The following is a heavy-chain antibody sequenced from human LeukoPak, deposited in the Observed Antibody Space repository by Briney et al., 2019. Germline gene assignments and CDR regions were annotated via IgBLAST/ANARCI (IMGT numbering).Heavy chain of an antibody. Sequence: GGSLRLSCAASGFTFTSYWIGWVRQMPGKGLEWMGIIYPGDSDTRYSPSFQGQVTISADKSISTAYLQWSSLKASDTAMYYCARRDSIAAAYFDYWGQGTLVTVSS. V-gene: IGHV5-51*01. CDR3: ARRDSIAAAYFDY. CDR2: IYPGDSDT. J-gene: IGHJ4*02. CDR1: GFTFTSYW. D-gene: IGHD6-13*01.